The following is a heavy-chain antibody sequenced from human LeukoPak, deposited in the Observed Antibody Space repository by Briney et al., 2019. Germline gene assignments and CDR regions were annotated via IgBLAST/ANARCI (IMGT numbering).Heavy chain of an antibody. Sequence: GGSLRLSCAASGFTFSSYSMNWVRQAPGKGLEWVSYISSSSSTIYYADSVKGRLTISRDNAKNSLYLQMNSLRAEDTAVYYCARDIITMARGVTLDYWGQGTLVTVSS. D-gene: IGHD3-10*01. CDR3: ARDIITMARGVTLDY. V-gene: IGHV3-48*01. J-gene: IGHJ4*02. CDR2: ISSSSSTI. CDR1: GFTFSSYS.